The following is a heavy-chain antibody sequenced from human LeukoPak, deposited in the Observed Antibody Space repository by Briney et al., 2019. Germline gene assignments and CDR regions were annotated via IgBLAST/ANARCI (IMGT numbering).Heavy chain of an antibody. Sequence: GGSLRLSCAASGFTFSSYWMHWVRQAPGKGLVWVSRINSDGSSTSYADSVKGRFTISRDNAKNTLYLQMNSLRAEDTAVYYCARAGDIVVVTATTDDAFDIWGQGTMVTVSS. J-gene: IGHJ3*02. CDR3: ARAGDIVVVTATTDDAFDI. CDR1: GFTFSSYW. D-gene: IGHD2-21*02. V-gene: IGHV3-74*01. CDR2: INSDGSST.